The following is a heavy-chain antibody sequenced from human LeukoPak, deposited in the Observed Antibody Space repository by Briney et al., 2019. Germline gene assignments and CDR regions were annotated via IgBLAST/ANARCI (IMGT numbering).Heavy chain of an antibody. CDR1: GFTFRTSG. CDR3: AREGGRTVVGTFDN. CDR2: IQYHGRDK. D-gene: IGHD6-19*01. V-gene: IGHV3-30*02. J-gene: IGHJ4*02. Sequence: SGGSLRLSCAASGFTFRTSGMHWVRQAPGKGLEWVAFIQYHGRDKYYADSVKGRFTISRDNSKNTLYMEVNSLRAEDTAVYYCAREGGRTVVGTFDNWGQGTLVTVSS.